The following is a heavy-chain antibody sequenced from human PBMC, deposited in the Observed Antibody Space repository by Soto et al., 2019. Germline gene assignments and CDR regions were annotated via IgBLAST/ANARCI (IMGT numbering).Heavy chain of an antibody. D-gene: IGHD1-1*01. CDR2: IYATGST. CDR3: VRDGTKNLRDWFDP. J-gene: IGHJ5*02. Sequence: NPSETLSLTCTVSGGSFSGYYWSWIRQPPGKGLEWIGRIYATGSTDYNPSLKSRLTMSVDMSKKQFSLTLRSVTAADTAMYYCVRDGTKNLRDWFDPWGQGILVTVSS. V-gene: IGHV4-4*07. CDR1: GGSFSGYY.